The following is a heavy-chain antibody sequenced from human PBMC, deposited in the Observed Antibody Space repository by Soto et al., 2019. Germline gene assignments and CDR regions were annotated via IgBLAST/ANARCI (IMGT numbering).Heavy chain of an antibody. CDR3: ARIPIVGATGAWFDP. CDR2: IFSNDEK. J-gene: IGHJ5*02. Sequence: QVTLKESGPVLVKPTETLTLTCTVSGFSLSNARMGVSWIRQPPGKALEWLAHIFSNDEKSYSTSLKSRLTIXXDXSXTQVVLTMTNMDPVDTATYYCARIPIVGATGAWFDPWGQGTLVTVSS. CDR1: GFSLSNARMG. D-gene: IGHD1-26*01. V-gene: IGHV2-26*01.